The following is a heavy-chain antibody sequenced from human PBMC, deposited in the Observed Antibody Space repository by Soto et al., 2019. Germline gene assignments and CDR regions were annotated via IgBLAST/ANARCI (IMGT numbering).Heavy chain of an antibody. D-gene: IGHD3-10*01. CDR3: ARAISYGLSFFDY. J-gene: IGHJ4*02. CDR2: IIPIFGTA. Sequence: GASVKVSCKASGGTFSSYAISWVRQAPGQGLEWMGGIIPIFGTANYAQKFQGRVTITADKSTGTAYMELSSLRSEDTAVYYCARAISYGLSFFDYWGQGTLVTVSS. CDR1: GGTFSSYA. V-gene: IGHV1-69*06.